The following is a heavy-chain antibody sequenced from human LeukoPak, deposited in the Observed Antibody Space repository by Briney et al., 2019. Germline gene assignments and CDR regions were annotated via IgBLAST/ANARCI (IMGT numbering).Heavy chain of an antibody. V-gene: IGHV3-53*01. Sequence: GGSLRLSCAASGFTFSSYWMSWVRQAPGKGLEWVSFIYSDNTHYSDSVKGRFTISRDNSKNTLYLQMNNLRAEDTAVYYCARRAGAYSHPYDYWGQGTLVTVSS. D-gene: IGHD4/OR15-4a*01. CDR1: GFTFSSYW. CDR3: ARRAGAYSHPYDY. CDR2: IYSDNT. J-gene: IGHJ4*02.